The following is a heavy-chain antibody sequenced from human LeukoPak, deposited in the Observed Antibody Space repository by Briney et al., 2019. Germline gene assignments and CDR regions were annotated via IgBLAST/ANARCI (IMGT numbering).Heavy chain of an antibody. CDR3: AKDVGGYSGYGFDY. CDR2: ISRSGGST. D-gene: IGHD5-12*01. CDR1: GFTFSSYA. J-gene: IGHJ4*02. V-gene: IGHV3-23*01. Sequence: GGSLRLSCAASGFTFSSYAMSWVRQAPGKGLEWVSAISRSGGSTYYADSVKGRFTISRDNSKNTLYLQMNSRRAEDTAVYYCAKDVGGYSGYGFDYWGQGTLVTVSS.